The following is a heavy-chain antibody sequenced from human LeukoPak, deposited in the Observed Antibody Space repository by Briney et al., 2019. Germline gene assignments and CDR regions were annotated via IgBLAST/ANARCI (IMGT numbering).Heavy chain of an antibody. Sequence: SQTLSLTCAVSGGSISSGGYSWSWIRQPPGKGLEWIGYIYHSGSTYYNPSLKSRVTISVDRSKNQSSLKLSSVTAADTAVYYCASGTNALYDSSGPNWFDPWGQGTLVTVSS. V-gene: IGHV4-30-2*01. J-gene: IGHJ5*02. CDR2: IYHSGST. CDR3: ASGTNALYDSSGPNWFDP. D-gene: IGHD3-22*01. CDR1: GGSISSGGYS.